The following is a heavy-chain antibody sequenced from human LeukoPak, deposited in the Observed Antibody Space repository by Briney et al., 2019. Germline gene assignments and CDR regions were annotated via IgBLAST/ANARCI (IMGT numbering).Heavy chain of an antibody. D-gene: IGHD2-2*01. CDR1: GGSISSYY. J-gene: IGHJ5*02. Sequence: PSETLSLTRTVSGGSISSYYWSWIREPPGKGLEWIGYIYTSGSTNYNPSLKSRVTISVDTSKNQFSLKLSSVTAADTAVYYCARHWQYKLPKGGFDPWGQGTLVTVSS. CDR3: ARHWQYKLPKGGFDP. CDR2: IYTSGST. V-gene: IGHV4-4*09.